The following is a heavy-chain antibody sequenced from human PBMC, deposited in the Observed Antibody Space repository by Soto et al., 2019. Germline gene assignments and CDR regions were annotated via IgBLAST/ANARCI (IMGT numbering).Heavy chain of an antibody. Sequence: QVQLVQSGAEEKKPGASVKVSCKASGYTFTSYAMHWVRQAPGQRLEWMGWINAGNGNTKYSQKLQGRITITRNTTASTAYMELSSLRSEDTAVYYCAGSPGIAVAAYWGQGTLVTVSS. CDR2: INAGNGNT. CDR3: AGSPGIAVAAY. CDR1: GYTFTSYA. J-gene: IGHJ4*02. V-gene: IGHV1-3*05. D-gene: IGHD6-19*01.